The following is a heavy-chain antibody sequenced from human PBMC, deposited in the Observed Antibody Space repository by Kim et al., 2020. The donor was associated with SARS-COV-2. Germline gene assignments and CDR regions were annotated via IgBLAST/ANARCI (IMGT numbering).Heavy chain of an antibody. V-gene: IGHV1-8*01. D-gene: IGHD3-9*01. CDR2: MNPNSGNT. CDR3: ARRYFFLGSPLDAFDI. CDR1: GYTFTSYD. J-gene: IGHJ3*02. Sequence: ASVKVSCKASGYTFTSYDINWVRQATGQGLEWMGWMNPNSGNTGYAQKFQGRVTMTRNTSISTAYMELSSLRSEDTAVYYCARRYFFLGSPLDAFDIWGQGTMVTVSS.